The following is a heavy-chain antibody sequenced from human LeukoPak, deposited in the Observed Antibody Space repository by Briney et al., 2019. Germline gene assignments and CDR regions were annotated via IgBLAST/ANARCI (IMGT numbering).Heavy chain of an antibody. J-gene: IGHJ4*02. CDR1: GFTFSTYA. Sequence: GGSLRLSCAASGFTFSTYAISCVRHAPGKLLEWVSSISGSGGSTYYTDSVKGRFTISRDNSKNTLYLQMNSLRAEDTAVYYCAKDSVFDYWGQGTLVTVSS. CDR2: ISGSGGST. CDR3: AKDSVFDY. V-gene: IGHV3-23*01.